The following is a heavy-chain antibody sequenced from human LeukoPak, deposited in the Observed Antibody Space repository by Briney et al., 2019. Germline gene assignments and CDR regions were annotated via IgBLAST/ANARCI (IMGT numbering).Heavy chain of an antibody. D-gene: IGHD2/OR15-2a*01. CDR1: GFTFTSYT. Sequence: GGSLRLSCAASGFTFTSYTMNWVREAAGKWLEWVSYITSSSSTLYYADSVKGRFTMSRDNAENSLYLQMNSLRAEDTAVYYCARNFDSWGQGTLVTVSS. J-gene: IGHJ4*02. CDR3: ARNFDS. V-gene: IGHV3-48*01. CDR2: ITSSSSTL.